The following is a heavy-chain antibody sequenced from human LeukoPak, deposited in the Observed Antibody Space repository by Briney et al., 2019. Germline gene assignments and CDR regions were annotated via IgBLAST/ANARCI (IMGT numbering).Heavy chain of an antibody. V-gene: IGHV3-21*01. CDR1: GFTFSSYN. Sequence: GGSLRLSCAASGFTFSSYNMNWVRQAPGKGLEWVSSITSGSSYIYYADSVKGRFTISRDNAKNSLYLQMNSLRAEDTAVYYCARDYKVLKGFVPREVGATGGWFDPWGQGTLVTVSS. CDR3: ARDYKVLKGFVPREVGATGGWFDP. J-gene: IGHJ5*02. D-gene: IGHD1-26*01. CDR2: ITSGSSYI.